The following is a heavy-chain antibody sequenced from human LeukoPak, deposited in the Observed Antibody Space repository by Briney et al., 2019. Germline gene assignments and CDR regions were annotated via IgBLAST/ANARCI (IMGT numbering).Heavy chain of an antibody. CDR3: AKTPWGSYRYLLDY. V-gene: IGHV3-23*01. CDR1: GFTFSSYA. J-gene: IGHJ4*02. CDR2: ISGSGGST. D-gene: IGHD3-16*02. Sequence: GGSLRLSCAASGFTFSSYAMSWVRQAPGKGLEWVSAISGSGGSTYYADSVKGRFTTSRDNSKNTLYLQMNSLRAEDTAVYYCAKTPWGSYRYLLDYWGQGTLVTVSS.